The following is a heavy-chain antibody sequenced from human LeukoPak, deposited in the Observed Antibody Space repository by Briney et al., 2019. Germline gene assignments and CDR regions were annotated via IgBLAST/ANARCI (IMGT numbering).Heavy chain of an antibody. CDR2: ISSSGSTI. CDR1: GFTFSSYE. Sequence: GGSLRLSCAASGFTFSSYEMNWARQAPGKGLEWVSYISSSGSTIYYADSVKGRFTISRDNAKNSLYLQMNSLRAEDTAVYYCARARGYGGNAGFDYWGQGTLVTVSS. D-gene: IGHD4-23*01. J-gene: IGHJ4*02. V-gene: IGHV3-48*03. CDR3: ARARGYGGNAGFDY.